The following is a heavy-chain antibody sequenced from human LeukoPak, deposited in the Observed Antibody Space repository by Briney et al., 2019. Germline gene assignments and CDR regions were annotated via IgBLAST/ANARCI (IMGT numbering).Heavy chain of an antibody. V-gene: IGHV3-48*03. CDR2: ISSSGSTI. CDR1: GFTFSSYE. CDR3: VTETTVTGWGY. Sequence: GRSLRLSCAASGFTFSSYEMNWVRQAPGKGLEWVSYISSSGSTIYYADSVKGRFTVSRDNAKNSLFLQMNSLRAEDTAMYYCVTETTVTGWGYWGQGTLVTVSS. D-gene: IGHD4-17*01. J-gene: IGHJ4*02.